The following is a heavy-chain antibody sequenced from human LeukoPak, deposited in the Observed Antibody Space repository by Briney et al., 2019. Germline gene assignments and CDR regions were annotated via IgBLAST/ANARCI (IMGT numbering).Heavy chain of an antibody. CDR3: ASDGYYDSSGYYYAGAFDI. CDR2: ISSSSSYI. D-gene: IGHD3-22*01. J-gene: IGHJ3*02. Sequence: GGSLRLSCAASGFTFGSYSMNWVRQAPGKGLEWVSSISSSSSYIYYADSVKGRFTISRDNAKNSLYLQMNSLRAEDTAVYYCASDGYYDSSGYYYAGAFDIWGQGTMVTVSS. CDR1: GFTFGSYS. V-gene: IGHV3-21*01.